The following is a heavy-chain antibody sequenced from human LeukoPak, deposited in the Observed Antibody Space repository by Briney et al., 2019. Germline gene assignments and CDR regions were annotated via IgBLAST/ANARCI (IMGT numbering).Heavy chain of an antibody. D-gene: IGHD3-22*01. CDR2: IYYSGST. Sequence: SETLSLTCTVSGGSISSYYWSWIRQPPGKGLEWIGYIYYSGSTNYNPSLKSRVTISVDTSKNQFSLKLSSVTAADPAVYYCARLFSGYYSYYFDYWGQGTLVTVSS. CDR3: ARLFSGYYSYYFDY. J-gene: IGHJ4*02. V-gene: IGHV4-59*01. CDR1: GGSISSYY.